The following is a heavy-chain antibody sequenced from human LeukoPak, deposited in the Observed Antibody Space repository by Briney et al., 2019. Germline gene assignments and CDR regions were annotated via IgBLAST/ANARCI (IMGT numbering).Heavy chain of an antibody. CDR3: AKGIRYGDYGRNWYFDL. Sequence: PGGSLRLSCAASGFTFSSYAMHWVRQAPGKGLEWVAVISYDGSNKYYADSVKGRFTISRDNSKNTLYLQMNSLRAEDTAVYYCAKGIRYGDYGRNWYFDLWGRGTLVTVSS. CDR2: ISYDGSNK. J-gene: IGHJ2*01. D-gene: IGHD4-17*01. V-gene: IGHV3-30*04. CDR1: GFTFSSYA.